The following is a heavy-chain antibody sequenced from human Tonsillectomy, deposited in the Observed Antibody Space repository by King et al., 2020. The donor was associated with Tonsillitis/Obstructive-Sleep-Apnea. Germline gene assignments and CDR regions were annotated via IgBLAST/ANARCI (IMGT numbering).Heavy chain of an antibody. V-gene: IGHV3-15*04. CDR2: IESKTDGGTT. CDR1: GFTFTNAW. Sequence: VQLVESGGGLVKPGGSLRLSCAASGFTFTNAWMSWVRQAPGKGLEWVGRIESKTDGGTTDYAAPVKGRFTISRDDSKNTLFLQKNSLKTEDTAVYYCTTTLPSIMITFGGVYDAFDIWGQGTMVTVSS. CDR3: TTTLPSIMITFGGVYDAFDI. J-gene: IGHJ3*02. D-gene: IGHD3-16*01.